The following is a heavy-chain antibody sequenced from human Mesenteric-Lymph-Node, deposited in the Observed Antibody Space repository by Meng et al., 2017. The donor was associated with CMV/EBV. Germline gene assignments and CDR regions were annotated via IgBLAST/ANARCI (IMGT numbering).Heavy chain of an antibody. D-gene: IGHD2-15*01. V-gene: IGHV1-2*02. CDR3: ARVGWVVAMWPVDWFDP. Sequence: ASVKVSCKASGYTFTGYYMHWVRQAPGQGLEWMGWINPNSGGTNYAQKFQGRVTMTRDTSISTACMELSRLRSDDTAVYYCARVGWVVAMWPVDWFDPWGQGTLVTVSS. CDR2: INPNSGGT. CDR1: GYTFTGYY. J-gene: IGHJ5*02.